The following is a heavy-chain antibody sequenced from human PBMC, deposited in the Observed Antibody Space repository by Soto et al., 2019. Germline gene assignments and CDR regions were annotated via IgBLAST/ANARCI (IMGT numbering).Heavy chain of an antibody. J-gene: IGHJ4*02. V-gene: IGHV4-4*02. D-gene: IGHD3-16*01. CDR1: GDSLSTSYW. CDR2: VYHVGTT. Sequence: QVHLQESGPQLVKPSETLSLTCAVSGDSLSTSYWWTWVRQSPGKGLQWIGQVYHVGTTSYNPALKSRVVISVDQPKNQFSLKLTSMSAADTAVYFWARAAYGLGFFDYWGQGSLVDVSS. CDR3: ARAAYGLGFFDY.